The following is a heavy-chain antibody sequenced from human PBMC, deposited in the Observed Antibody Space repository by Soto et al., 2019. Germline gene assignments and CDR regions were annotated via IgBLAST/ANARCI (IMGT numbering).Heavy chain of an antibody. D-gene: IGHD3-22*01. Sequence: SETLSLTCTVSGGSISSYYWSWIRQPPGKGLEWIGYFFYSGSTNYNPSLKSRVTISVDTSKNQFSLKLNSVTAADTAVYYCARGYYDSSAYYYFDYWGQGTLVTVSS. CDR3: ARGYYDSSAYYYFDY. J-gene: IGHJ4*02. CDR1: GGSISSYY. V-gene: IGHV4-59*01. CDR2: FFYSGST.